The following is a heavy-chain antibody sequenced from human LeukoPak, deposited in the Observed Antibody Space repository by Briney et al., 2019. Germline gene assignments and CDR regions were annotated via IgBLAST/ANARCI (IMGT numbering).Heavy chain of an antibody. CDR3: AKLNVYGGNSPVDC. V-gene: IGHV3-23*01. CDR2: ISDGGRST. D-gene: IGHD4-23*01. CDR1: GFTFSSYA. J-gene: IGHJ4*02. Sequence: PGGSLRLSCAASGFTFSSYAMSWVRQAPGKGLEWASGISDGGRSTFYADSVKGRFTISRDNSNSTLYLQMNSLRAEDTAIYYCAKLNVYGGNSPVDCWGQGTLVTVSS.